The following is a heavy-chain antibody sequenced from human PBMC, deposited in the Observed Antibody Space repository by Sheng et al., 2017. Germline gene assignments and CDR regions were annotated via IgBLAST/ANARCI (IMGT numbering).Heavy chain of an antibody. V-gene: IGHV4-59*01. Sequence: QVQLQESGPGLVKPSETLSLTCTVSGGSISSYYWSWIRQPPGKGLEWIGYIYYSGSTNYNPSLKSRVTISVDTSKNQFSLKLSSVTAADTAVYYCARVVSYIAVAGTVVDAFDIWGQGDNGHRLF. CDR2: IYYSGST. D-gene: IGHD6-19*01. CDR1: GGSISSYY. CDR3: ARVVSYIAVAGTVVDAFDI. J-gene: IGHJ3*02.